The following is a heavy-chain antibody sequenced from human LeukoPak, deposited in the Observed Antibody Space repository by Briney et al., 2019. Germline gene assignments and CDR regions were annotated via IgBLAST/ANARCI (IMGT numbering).Heavy chain of an antibody. CDR2: TYYRSKWYN. CDR3: ARGDYGDYYNWFDP. CDR1: GDSVSINSAA. J-gene: IGHJ5*02. V-gene: IGHV6-1*01. D-gene: IGHD4-17*01. Sequence: SQTLSLTFAISGDSVSINSAAWNWIRQSPSRGLEWLGRTYYRSKWYNDYAVSVKSRITINPDTSKNQFSLQLNSVTPEDTAVYYCARGDYGDYYNWFDPWGQGTLVTVSS.